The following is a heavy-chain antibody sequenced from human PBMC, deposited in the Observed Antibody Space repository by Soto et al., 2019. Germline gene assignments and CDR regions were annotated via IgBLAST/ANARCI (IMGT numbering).Heavy chain of an antibody. Sequence: GSLRPACAAAEVTLSNAWINWVRQAPLKGLEWAGRIKSKAGGGTTDYAAPVKARFTISRDESQKTLYLQMNSLKTEDTAVYYCTSLYYGHWGQGTLVTVSS. CDR1: EVTLSNAW. CDR2: IKSKAGGGTT. CDR3: TSLYYGH. D-gene: IGHD4-17*01. J-gene: IGHJ4*02. V-gene: IGHV3-15*07.